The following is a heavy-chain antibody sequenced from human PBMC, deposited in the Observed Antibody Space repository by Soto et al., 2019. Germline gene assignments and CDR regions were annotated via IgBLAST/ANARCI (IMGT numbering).Heavy chain of an antibody. D-gene: IGHD3-22*01. J-gene: IGHJ3*02. V-gene: IGHV1-3*01. CDR1: GYTFTSYA. Sequence: ASGKVSCKASGYTFTSYAMHWVRQAPGQRLEWMGWINAGNGNTKYSQKFQGRVTITRDTSASTAYMELSSLRSEDTAVYYCARTYYYDSSGYYYVLGAFDIWGQGTMVTVSS. CDR2: INAGNGNT. CDR3: ARTYYYDSSGYYYVLGAFDI.